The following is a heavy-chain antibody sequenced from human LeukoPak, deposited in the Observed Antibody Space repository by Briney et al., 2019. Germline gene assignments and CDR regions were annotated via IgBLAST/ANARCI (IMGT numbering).Heavy chain of an antibody. J-gene: IGHJ4*02. CDR1: GGSISSYY. D-gene: IGHD3-22*01. Sequence: NPSETLSLTCTVSGGSISSYYWSWIRQPPGKGLEWIGYIYYSGSTNYNPSLKSRVTISVDTSKNQFSLKLSSVTAAVTAVYYCAREYYDSSGYYYRWYDYWGQGTLVTVSS. CDR2: IYYSGST. V-gene: IGHV4-59*01. CDR3: AREYYDSSGYYYRWYDY.